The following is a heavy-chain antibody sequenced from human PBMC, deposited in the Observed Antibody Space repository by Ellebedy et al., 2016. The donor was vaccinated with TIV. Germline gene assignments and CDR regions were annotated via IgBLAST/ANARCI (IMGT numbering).Heavy chain of an antibody. CDR3: ARTTPYNIAVAGPDY. Sequence: GGSLRLXXKASGFLFSDCSMNWIRQAPGKGLEWVASISSSGTYIYYADSLEGRLTIARDNVKDPVFLQMNDLRVDDSGVYYCARTTPYNIAVAGPDYWGQGTLVTVTS. CDR2: ISSSGTYI. J-gene: IGHJ4*02. D-gene: IGHD6-19*01. V-gene: IGHV3-21*01. CDR1: GFLFSDCS.